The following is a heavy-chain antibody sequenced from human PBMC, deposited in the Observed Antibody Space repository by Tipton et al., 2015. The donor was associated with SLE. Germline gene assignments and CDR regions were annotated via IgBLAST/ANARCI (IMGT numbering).Heavy chain of an antibody. J-gene: IGHJ4*02. CDR2: INNGGST. D-gene: IGHD3-3*01. CDR1: GGSLSGYY. CDR3: ARTRYLLYFGDLDYYFDY. Sequence: TLSLTCAVHGGSLSGYYWSWIRRSPDKGLEWIGEINNGGSTNFNPSLKSRVSISVDTSRVQFSLVMTSVTAADTSVYYCARTRYLLYFGDLDYYFDYWGQGTLVTVSS. V-gene: IGHV4-34*01.